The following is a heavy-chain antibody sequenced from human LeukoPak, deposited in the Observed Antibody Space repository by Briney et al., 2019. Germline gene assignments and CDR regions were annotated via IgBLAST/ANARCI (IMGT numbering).Heavy chain of an antibody. J-gene: IGHJ6*03. D-gene: IGHD6-6*01. Sequence: SQTLSLTCTVSGGSISSGDYYWSWIRQPPGKGLEWIEYIYYSGSTYYNPSLKSRVTISVDTSKNQFSLKLNSMTAADMAVYFCSRRSWQLVQAYYYYYYDVWGKGTTVTVSS. CDR2: IYYSGST. CDR1: GGSISSGDYY. CDR3: SRRSWQLVQAYYYYYYDV. V-gene: IGHV4-30-4*01.